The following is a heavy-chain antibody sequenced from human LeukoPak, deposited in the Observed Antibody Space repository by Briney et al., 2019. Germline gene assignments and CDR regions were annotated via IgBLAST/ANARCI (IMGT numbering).Heavy chain of an antibody. Sequence: SVKVSCKASGGTFSSYAISWVRQAPGQGLEWMGGIIPIFGTANYAQKLQGRVTITTDESTSTAYMELSSLRSEDTAVYYCAGTKGEYYYYYMDVWGKGTTVTVSS. CDR3: AGTKGEYYYYYMDV. D-gene: IGHD3-10*01. CDR1: GGTFSSYA. J-gene: IGHJ6*03. V-gene: IGHV1-69*05. CDR2: IIPIFGTA.